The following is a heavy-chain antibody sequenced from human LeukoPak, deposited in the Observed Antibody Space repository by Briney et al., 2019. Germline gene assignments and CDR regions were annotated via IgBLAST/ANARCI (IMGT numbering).Heavy chain of an antibody. V-gene: IGHV4-59*12. Sequence: SETLSLTCTVSGGSISSYYWNWIRQSPGKGLEWIGYIYYSGSTNYNPSLKSRVTISVDTSKNQFSLKLSSVTAADTAVYYCARGSANFDYWGQGTLVTVSS. CDR3: ARGSANFDY. J-gene: IGHJ4*02. CDR2: IYYSGST. CDR1: GGSISSYY.